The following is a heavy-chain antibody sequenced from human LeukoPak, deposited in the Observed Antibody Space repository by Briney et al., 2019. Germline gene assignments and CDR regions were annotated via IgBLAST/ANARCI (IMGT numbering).Heavy chain of an antibody. CDR3: SRDDY. Sequence: GASVKVSCRASGYTLIRYNITRVRQAPGQGLEWMGWISAHNGNTNYAQKFQGRVTMTTDTSTSTAYMDLSSLRSDDTAVYYCSRDDYWGQGTLVTVSS. CDR2: ISAHNGNT. CDR1: GYTLIRYN. J-gene: IGHJ4*02. V-gene: IGHV1-18*01.